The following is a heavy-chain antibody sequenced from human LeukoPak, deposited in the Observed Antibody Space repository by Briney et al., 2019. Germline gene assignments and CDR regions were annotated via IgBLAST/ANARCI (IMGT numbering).Heavy chain of an antibody. CDR1: GFTFSSYA. CDR3: ASSDYGDRNFDY. V-gene: IGHV3-30-3*01. Sequence: GSLRPSCAASGFTFSSYAMHWVRQAPGKGLEWVAVISYDGSNKYYADSVKGRFTISRDNSKNTLYLQMNSLRAEDTAVYYCASSDYGDRNFDYWGQGTLVTVSS. D-gene: IGHD4-17*01. CDR2: ISYDGSNK. J-gene: IGHJ4*02.